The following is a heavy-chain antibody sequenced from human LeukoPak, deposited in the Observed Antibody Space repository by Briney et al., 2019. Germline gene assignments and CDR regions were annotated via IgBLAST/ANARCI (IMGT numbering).Heavy chain of an antibody. CDR2: ISGSGRVT. J-gene: IGHJ4*02. CDR1: GFTFSSFP. D-gene: IGHD5-18*01. CDR3: AKVDTAMDEFDY. V-gene: IGHV3-23*01. Sequence: GGSLRLSCAASGFTFSSFPMSWVRQAPGKGLEWVSTISGSGRVTYYADSVKGRFTISRDNSKNTLYLQMNSLRAEDTAVYYCAKVDTAMDEFDYWGQGTLVTVSS.